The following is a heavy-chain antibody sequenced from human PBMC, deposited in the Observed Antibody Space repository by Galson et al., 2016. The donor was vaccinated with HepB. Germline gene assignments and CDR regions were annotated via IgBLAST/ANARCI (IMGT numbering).Heavy chain of an antibody. V-gene: IGHV3-21*01. J-gene: IGHJ3*02. CDR2: ISRGGAYK. Sequence: SLRLSCAASGFTFSSYRINWVRQAPGKGLEWVSSISRGGAYKYYAVSVEGRFTISRDNAKNSLYLQMNSLRAEDTAVYFCARDKRSGYSDAFDMWGQGTMVTVSS. CDR1: GFTFSSYR. D-gene: IGHD3-3*01. CDR3: ARDKRSGYSDAFDM.